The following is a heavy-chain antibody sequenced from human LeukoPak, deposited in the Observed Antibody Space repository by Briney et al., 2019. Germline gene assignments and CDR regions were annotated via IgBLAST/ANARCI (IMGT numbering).Heavy chain of an antibody. CDR3: ARDWAKYSSSSYYFDY. CDR2: ISSSGSTI. V-gene: IGHV3-11*04. CDR1: GFTFSDYY. J-gene: IGHJ4*02. D-gene: IGHD6-6*01. Sequence: GGSLRLSCSASGFTFSDYYMSWIRQAPGKGLERVSYISSSGSTIYYADSVKGRFTISRDNAKNSLYLQMNSLRAEDTAVYYCARDWAKYSSSSYYFDYWGQGTLVTVSS.